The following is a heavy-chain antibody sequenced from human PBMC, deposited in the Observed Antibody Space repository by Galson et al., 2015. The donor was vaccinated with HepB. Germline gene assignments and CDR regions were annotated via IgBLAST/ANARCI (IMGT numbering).Heavy chain of an antibody. V-gene: IGHV3-23*01. J-gene: IGHJ4*02. CDR2: ISDSGTRT. CDR1: GFTFSSYA. Sequence: SLRLSCAASGFTFSSYAVSWVRQAPGKGLEWVSTISDSGTRTYYADSVKGRFTISRDNSKNTLYLQMSSLRAEDTAVYYCANALSTVTSDWGQGTLVAVSP. D-gene: IGHD4-17*01. CDR3: ANALSTVTSD.